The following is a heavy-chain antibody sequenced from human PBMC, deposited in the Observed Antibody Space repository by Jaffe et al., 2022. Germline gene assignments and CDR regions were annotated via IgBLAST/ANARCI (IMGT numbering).Heavy chain of an antibody. Sequence: QITLKESGPTLVKPTQTLTLTCTFSGFSLSTSGVGVGWIRQPPGKALEWLALIYWDDDKRYSPSLKSRLTITKDTSKNQVVLTMTNMDPVDTATYYCAHRRPLLWFGELFFDYWGQGTLVTVSS. CDR2: IYWDDDK. D-gene: IGHD3-10*01. CDR3: AHRRPLLWFGELFFDY. J-gene: IGHJ4*02. CDR1: GFSLSTSGVG. V-gene: IGHV2-5*02.